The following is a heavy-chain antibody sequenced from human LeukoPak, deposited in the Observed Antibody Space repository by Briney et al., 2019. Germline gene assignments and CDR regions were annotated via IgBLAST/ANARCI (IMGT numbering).Heavy chain of an antibody. J-gene: IGHJ5*02. CDR2: ITIGSSTI. CDR3: AYYGSGSPRFDP. Sequence: GGSLRLSCAASGFSFSSYNMHWVRQAPGKGLEWISYITIGSSTINYADSVKGRFTISRDNAKNSLYLQMNSLRDEDTAVCYCAYYGSGSPRFDPWGQGTLVTVSS. D-gene: IGHD3-10*01. CDR1: GFSFSSYN. V-gene: IGHV3-48*02.